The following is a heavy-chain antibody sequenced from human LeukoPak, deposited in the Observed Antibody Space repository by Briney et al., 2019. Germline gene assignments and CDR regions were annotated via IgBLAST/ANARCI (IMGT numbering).Heavy chain of an antibody. D-gene: IGHD3-9*01. V-gene: IGHV3-7*01. CDR2: INQDGSEK. CDR3: VRDARSKVILTGYSL. CDR1: GFIFSSHW. Sequence: GGSLRLSCAASGFIFSSHWMSWVRQAPGKGLEWVANINQDGSEKYYVDSVKGRFTISRDSAKNSLYLQMNSLRAGDSAVYYCVRDARSKVILTGYSLWDQGTLVSVSS. J-gene: IGHJ4*02.